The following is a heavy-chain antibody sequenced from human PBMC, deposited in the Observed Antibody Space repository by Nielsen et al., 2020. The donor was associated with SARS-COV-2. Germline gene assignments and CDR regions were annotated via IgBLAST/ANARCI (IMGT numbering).Heavy chain of an antibody. D-gene: IGHD3-3*01. CDR2: MWADGIKK. CDR1: GFRVSQFG. J-gene: IGHJ2*01. V-gene: IGHV3-33*01. Sequence: GGSLRLSCAASGFRVSQFGMHWVRQAPGKGLEWVADMWADGIKKYSIDSVKGRFTVSRDSADNTFYLHMNSLRAEDSAVYYCARDDDPSARHWYFDIWGRGTLVSVSS. CDR3: ARDDDPSARHWYFDI.